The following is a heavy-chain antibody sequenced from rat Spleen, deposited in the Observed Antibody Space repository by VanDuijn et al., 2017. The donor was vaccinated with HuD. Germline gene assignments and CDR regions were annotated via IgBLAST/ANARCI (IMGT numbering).Heavy chain of an antibody. J-gene: IGHJ3*01. CDR2: INSAGTT. CDR1: GYSITSSYR. CDR3: ARSDGVHYYLPFAD. Sequence: EVQLLESGPGLVKPSQSLSLTCSVTGYSITSSYRWNWIRKFPGNKLEWMGYINSAGTTNYNPSLKSRISITRDTSKNQFFLQVNSVSSEDTATYYCARSDGVHYYLPFADWGQGTLVTASS. V-gene: IGHV3-3*01. D-gene: IGHD1-1*01.